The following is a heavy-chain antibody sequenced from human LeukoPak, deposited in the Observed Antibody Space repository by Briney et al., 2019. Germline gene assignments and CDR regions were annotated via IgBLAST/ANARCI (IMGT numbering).Heavy chain of an antibody. CDR2: ISGSGGST. CDR3: AKDSYGDYHRGYFDY. V-gene: IGHV3-23*01. CDR1: GFTFSSYA. D-gene: IGHD4-17*01. J-gene: IGHJ4*02. Sequence: GGSLRLSCAASGFTFSSYAMSWVRQAPGKGLEWVSAISGSGGSTYYADSVKGRFTISRDNSKNTLYLQMNSLRAEDTAVYYCAKDSYGDYHRGYFDYWGQGTLVTVPS.